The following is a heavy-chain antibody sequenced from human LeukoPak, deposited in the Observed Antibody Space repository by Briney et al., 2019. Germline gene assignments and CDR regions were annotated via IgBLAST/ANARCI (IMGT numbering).Heavy chain of an antibody. Sequence: GASVTVSCKASGYTXTGYYMHWVRQAPGQGLEWMGWINPNSGGTNYAQKFQDRVSMTRDTSISTTYMELSNLRSDDTAVYYCARGPANWLDPWGEGTLVAVSS. J-gene: IGHJ5*02. V-gene: IGHV1-2*02. CDR2: INPNSGGT. CDR3: ARGPANWLDP. CDR1: GYTXTGYY.